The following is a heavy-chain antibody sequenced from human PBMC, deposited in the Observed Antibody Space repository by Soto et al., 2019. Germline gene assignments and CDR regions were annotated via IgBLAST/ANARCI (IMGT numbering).Heavy chain of an antibody. CDR3: ARGAAVAGRREKLHNHQFAY. J-gene: IGHJ4*02. V-gene: IGHV1-69*12. Sequence: QVQLVQSGAEVKKPGSSVKVSCKASGGTFSSYAIIWVRQAPGQGLEWMVGIIPIFGTANYAQKFQGRVTITADESTSTAYRELSSLRSEDTAVYYCARGAAVAGRREKLHNHQFAYCGQGTLVTVSS. D-gene: IGHD6-19*01. CDR2: IIPIFGTA. CDR1: GGTFSSYA.